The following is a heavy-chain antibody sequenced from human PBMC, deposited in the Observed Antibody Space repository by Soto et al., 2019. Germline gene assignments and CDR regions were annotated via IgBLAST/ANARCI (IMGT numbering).Heavy chain of an antibody. CDR2: IYYSGST. D-gene: IGHD6-13*01. CDR3: ARAHHTAAGLKFDY. V-gene: IGHV4-30-4*01. CDR1: GGSISSGDYY. J-gene: IGHJ4*02. Sequence: QVQLQESGPGLVKPSQTLSLTCTVSGGSISSGDYYWSWIRQPPGKGLEWIGYIYYSGSTYYNPPLKSRLTISVDTSKNQFSLKLSSVTAADTAVYYCARAHHTAAGLKFDYWGQGTLVTVSS.